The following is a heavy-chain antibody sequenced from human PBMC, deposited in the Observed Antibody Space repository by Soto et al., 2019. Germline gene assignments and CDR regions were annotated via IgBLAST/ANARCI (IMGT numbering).Heavy chain of an antibody. V-gene: IGHV3-66*01. Sequence: GGSLRLSCAASGFTVSSKYMSWVRQAPGKGLEWVSLIQSGGPTYYADSVKGRFTISRDTSENTVHLQMDSLRVEDTAVYYCARDDVRCDGGRCYGVPLDVWGQGSTVTVSS. CDR3: ARDDVRCDGGRCYGVPLDV. CDR2: IQSGGPT. J-gene: IGHJ6*02. D-gene: IGHD2-15*01. CDR1: GFTVSSKY.